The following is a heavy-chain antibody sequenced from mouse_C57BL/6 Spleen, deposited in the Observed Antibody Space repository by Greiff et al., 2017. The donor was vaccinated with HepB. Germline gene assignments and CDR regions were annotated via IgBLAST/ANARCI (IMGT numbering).Heavy chain of an antibody. CDR1: GYTFTDYY. CDR3: ARYYYGSSQYYFDY. V-gene: IGHV1-26*01. D-gene: IGHD1-1*01. CDR2: INPNNGGT. Sequence: VQLQQSGPELVKPGASVKISCKASGYTFTDYYMNWVKQSHGKSLEWIGDINPNNGGTSYNQKFKGKATLTVDKSSSTAYMELRSLTSEDSAVYYCARYYYGSSQYYFDYWGQGTTLTVSS. J-gene: IGHJ2*01.